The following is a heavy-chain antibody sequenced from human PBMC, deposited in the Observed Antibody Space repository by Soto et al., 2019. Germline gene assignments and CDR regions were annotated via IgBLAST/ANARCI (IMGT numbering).Heavy chain of an antibody. V-gene: IGHV3-43*01. Sequence: SCSTSGFTFDDHTMHWFRQAPGQCRACVSLISWGGGSTYYANSVKGRFTISRDNSKNSLYLQMNSLRTEDIAFYYCAKVEQQLALYYHVMDGLG. CDR1: GFTFDDHT. J-gene: IGHJ6*01. CDR2: ISWGGGST. D-gene: IGHD6-13*01. CDR3: AKVEQQLALYYHVMDG.